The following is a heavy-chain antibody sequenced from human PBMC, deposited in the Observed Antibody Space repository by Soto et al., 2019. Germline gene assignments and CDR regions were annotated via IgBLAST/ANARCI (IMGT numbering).Heavy chain of an antibody. CDR2: INHSGST. CDR3: ATSSSWYYFDY. CDR1: GGSFSGYY. J-gene: IGHJ4*02. D-gene: IGHD6-13*01. Sequence: SETLSLTCAVYGGSFSGYYWSWIRQPPGKGLEWIGEINHSGSTNYNPSLKSRVTISVDTSKNQFSLKLSSVTAADTAVYYCATSSSWYYFDYWGQGTLVTVSS. V-gene: IGHV4-34*01.